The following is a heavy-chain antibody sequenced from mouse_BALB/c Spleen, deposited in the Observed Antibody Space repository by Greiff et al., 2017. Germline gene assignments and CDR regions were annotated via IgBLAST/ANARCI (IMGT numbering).Heavy chain of an antibody. Sequence: VMLVESGPGLVAPSQSLSITCTVSGFSLTSYGVHWVRQPPGKGLEWLGVIWAGGSTNYNSALMSRLSISKDNSKSQVFLKMNSLQTDDTAMYYCARDNWDGAEFAYWGQGTLVTVSA. J-gene: IGHJ3*01. V-gene: IGHV2-9*02. D-gene: IGHD4-1*01. CDR1: GFSLTSYG. CDR2: IWAGGST. CDR3: ARDNWDGAEFAY.